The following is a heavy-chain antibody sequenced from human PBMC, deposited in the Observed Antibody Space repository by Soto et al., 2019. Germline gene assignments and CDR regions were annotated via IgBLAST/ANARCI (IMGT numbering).Heavy chain of an antibody. CDR1: GYTFTSYG. CDR3: ARVRYSSGWVYNWFES. D-gene: IGHD6-19*01. J-gene: IGHJ5*01. Sequence: QVQLVQSGAEVKKPGASVKVSCKASGYTFTSYGISWVRQAPGQGLEWMGWISADNGNTHYAQKLQGRVTMTTDTPTCTAYMELTSLKSDDTAVYYSARVRYSSGWVYNWFESWGQGTLVTVSS. CDR2: ISADNGNT. V-gene: IGHV1-18*04.